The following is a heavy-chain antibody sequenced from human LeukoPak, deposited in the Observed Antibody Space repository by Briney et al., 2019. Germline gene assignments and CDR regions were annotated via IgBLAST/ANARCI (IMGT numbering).Heavy chain of an antibody. CDR1: GGSISSYY. V-gene: IGHV4-59*01. D-gene: IGHD2-21*01. CDR2: IYYSGST. J-gene: IGHJ6*03. Sequence: SETLSLTCTVSGGSISSYYWSWIRQPPGKGLEWIGYIYYSGSTNYNPSLKSRVTISVDTSKNQFSLKLSSVTAADTAVYYCARGPGCGGDCYRPYYYYHMDVWGKGTTVTVSS. CDR3: ARGPGCGGDCYRPYYYYHMDV.